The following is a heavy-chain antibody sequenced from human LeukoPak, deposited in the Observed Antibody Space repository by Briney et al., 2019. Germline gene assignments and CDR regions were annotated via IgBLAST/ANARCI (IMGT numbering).Heavy chain of an antibody. CDR1: GFTFSSYA. CDR2: ISGSGSST. Sequence: GGSLRLSCAASGFTFSSYAMSWVRQAPGKGLEWVSAISGSGSSTYYADSVKGRFTISRDNSKNTLYLQMNSLRAVDTAVYYCAKDPSTVTTNRDWFDPWGQGTLVTVSS. J-gene: IGHJ5*02. V-gene: IGHV3-23*01. D-gene: IGHD4-17*01. CDR3: AKDPSTVTTNRDWFDP.